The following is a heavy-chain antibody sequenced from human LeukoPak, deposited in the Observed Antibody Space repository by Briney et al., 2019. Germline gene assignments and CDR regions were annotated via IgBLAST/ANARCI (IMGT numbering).Heavy chain of an antibody. Sequence: SQTLSLTCTVSGGSISSGGDYWTWIRQPAGKQLEWIGLIYTSGSTNYNPSLKSRVTISVDTSKNQFSLKLSSVTAADTAVYYCARAGRYSSSWLNYWGQGTLVTVSS. CDR1: GGSISSGGDY. CDR3: ARAGRYSSSWLNY. J-gene: IGHJ4*02. D-gene: IGHD6-13*01. CDR2: IYTSGST. V-gene: IGHV4-61*02.